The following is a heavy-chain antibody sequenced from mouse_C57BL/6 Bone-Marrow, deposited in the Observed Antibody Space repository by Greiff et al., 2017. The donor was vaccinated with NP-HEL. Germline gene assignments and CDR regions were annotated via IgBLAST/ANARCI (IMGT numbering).Heavy chain of an antibody. CDR1: GYTFTSYW. CDR3: ARDYGSSCAGDY. D-gene: IGHD1-1*01. CDR2: IHPNSGST. Sequence: VQLQESGAELVKPGASVKLSCKASGYTFTSYWMHWVKQRPGQGLEWIGMIHPNSGSTNYNEKFKSKATLTVDKPSSKAYMQLSRLTSEDSAVSVSARDYGSSCAGDYWGQGTTLTVSS. J-gene: IGHJ2*01. V-gene: IGHV1-64*01.